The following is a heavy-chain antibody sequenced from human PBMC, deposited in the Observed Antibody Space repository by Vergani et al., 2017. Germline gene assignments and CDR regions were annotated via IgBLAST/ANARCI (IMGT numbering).Heavy chain of an antibody. Sequence: QVQLQESGPGLVKPPGTLSLTCAVSGGSIRSRNWWSWVRQTPGKGLEWIGEISHSGSTNYNPSLKSRVTISVDKSKNQFSLKLSSVTAADTAVYYCARAPGVNSQNYYYYYGMDFWGQGTTFTVSS. J-gene: IGHJ6*02. CDR2: ISHSGST. D-gene: IGHD4-23*01. V-gene: IGHV4-4*03. CDR3: ARAPGVNSQNYYYYYGMDF. CDR1: GGSIRSRNW.